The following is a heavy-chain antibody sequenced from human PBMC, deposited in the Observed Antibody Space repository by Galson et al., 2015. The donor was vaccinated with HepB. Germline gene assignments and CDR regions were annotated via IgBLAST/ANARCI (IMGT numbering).Heavy chain of an antibody. CDR2: IRSKANSYAT. D-gene: IGHD5-24*01. Sequence: SLRLSCAASGFTFSGSAMHWVRQASGKGLEWVGRIRSKANSYATAYAASVKGRFAISRDDSKNTAYLQMNSLKTEDTAVYYCTRPLIRDGYNLTDYWGQGTLVTVSS. CDR1: GFTFSGSA. V-gene: IGHV3-73*01. CDR3: TRPLIRDGYNLTDY. J-gene: IGHJ4*02.